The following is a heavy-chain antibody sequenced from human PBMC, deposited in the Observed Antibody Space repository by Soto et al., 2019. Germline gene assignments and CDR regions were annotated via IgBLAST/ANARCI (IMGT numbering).Heavy chain of an antibody. V-gene: IGHV4-39*01. CDR3: ARLGSGYSKGYFDY. J-gene: IGHJ4*02. Sequence: SETLSLTCTVSGGSISSSSYYWGWIRQPPGKRLEWIGSIYYSGSTYYNPSLKSRVTISVDTSKNQFSLKLSSVTAADTAVYYCARLGSGYSKGYFDYWGQGTLVTVSS. CDR1: GGSISSSSYY. CDR2: IYYSGST. D-gene: IGHD3-22*01.